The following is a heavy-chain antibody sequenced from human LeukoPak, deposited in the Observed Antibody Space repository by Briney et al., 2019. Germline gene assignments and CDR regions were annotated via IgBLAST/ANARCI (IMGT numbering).Heavy chain of an antibody. CDR3: ARGARSGYYFDY. Sequence: SVKVSCKASGGTFSSYAISWARQAPGQGLEWMGGIIPIFGTANYAQKFQGRVTITADESTSTAYMELSSLRSEDTAVYYCARGARSGYYFDYWGQGTLVTVPS. CDR1: GGTFSSYA. J-gene: IGHJ4*02. D-gene: IGHD1-14*01. V-gene: IGHV1-69*01. CDR2: IIPIFGTA.